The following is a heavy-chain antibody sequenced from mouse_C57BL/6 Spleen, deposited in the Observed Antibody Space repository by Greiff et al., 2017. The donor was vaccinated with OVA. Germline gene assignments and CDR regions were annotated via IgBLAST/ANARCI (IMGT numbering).Heavy chain of an antibody. J-gene: IGHJ2*01. CDR3: ASTVVATGDYFDY. V-gene: IGHV14-2*01. CDR1: GFNIKDYY. Sequence: EVHLVESGAELVKPGASVKLSCTASGFNIKDYYMHWVKQRTEQGLEWIGRIDPEDGETKYAPKFQGKATITADTSSNTAYLQLSSLTSEDTAVYYCASTVVATGDYFDYWGQGTTRTVSS. D-gene: IGHD1-1*01. CDR2: IDPEDGET.